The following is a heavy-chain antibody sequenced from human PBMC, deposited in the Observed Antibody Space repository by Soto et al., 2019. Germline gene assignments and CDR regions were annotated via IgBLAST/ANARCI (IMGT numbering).Heavy chain of an antibody. CDR3: ARDPYCGGDCYSYNWFGP. CDR1: GYSFTSYW. D-gene: IGHD2-21*02. V-gene: IGHV5-10-1*01. CDR2: IDPSDSYT. Sequence: GESLKISGKGSGYSFTSYWISWVRQMPGKXLEWMGRIDPSDSYTNYSPSFQGHFTISADKSISTAYLQWSSLKASDTAMYYCARDPYCGGDCYSYNWFGPWGQRTLVTVSS. J-gene: IGHJ5*02.